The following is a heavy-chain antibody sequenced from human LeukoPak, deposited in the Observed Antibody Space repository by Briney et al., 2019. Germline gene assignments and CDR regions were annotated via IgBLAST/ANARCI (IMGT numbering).Heavy chain of an antibody. CDR3: ARAKGYCSSTSCYHDAFDI. V-gene: IGHV1-8*03. J-gene: IGHJ3*02. D-gene: IGHD2-2*01. CDR2: MNPNSGNT. Sequence: ASVKVSCKASGYTFTSYDINWVRQATGQGLEWMGWMNPNSGNTGYAQKFQGRVTITRNTSISTAYMELSSLRSDDTAVYYCARAKGYCSSTSCYHDAFDIWGQGTMVTVSS. CDR1: GYTFTSYD.